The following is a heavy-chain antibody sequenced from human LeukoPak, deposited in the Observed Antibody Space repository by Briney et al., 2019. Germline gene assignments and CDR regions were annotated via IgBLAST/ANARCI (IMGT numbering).Heavy chain of an antibody. CDR3: ARVDLGYCSGGSCLNWFDP. Sequence: SETLSLTCTVSGGSISSGDYYWSWIRQPPGKGLEWIGYIYYSGSTYYNPSLKSRVTISVDTSKNQSSLKLSSVTAADTAVYYCARVDLGYCSGGSCLNWFDPWGQGTLATVSS. CDR2: IYYSGST. J-gene: IGHJ5*02. V-gene: IGHV4-30-4*01. D-gene: IGHD2-15*01. CDR1: GGSISSGDYY.